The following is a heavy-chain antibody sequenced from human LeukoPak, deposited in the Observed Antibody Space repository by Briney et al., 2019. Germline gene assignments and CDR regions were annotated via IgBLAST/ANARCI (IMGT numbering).Heavy chain of an antibody. CDR2: IIPILGTA. Sequence: SVKVSCKASGGTFSSYAISWVRQAPGQGLEWMGGIIPILGTANYAQKFQGKVTITADESTSTAYMELSSLRSEDTAVYYCARGGYGVVVTAAWGFDPWGEGTLVTVSS. V-gene: IGHV1-69*13. CDR3: ARGGYGVVVTAAWGFDP. CDR1: GGTFSSYA. D-gene: IGHD2-21*02. J-gene: IGHJ5*02.